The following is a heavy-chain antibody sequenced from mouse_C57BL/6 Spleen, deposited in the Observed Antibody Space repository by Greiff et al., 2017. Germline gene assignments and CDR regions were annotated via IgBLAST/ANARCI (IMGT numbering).Heavy chain of an antibody. CDR3: ARSGYYRYFDV. J-gene: IGHJ1*03. Sequence: QVQLQQSGAELVKPGASVKISCKASCYAFSSYWMNWVKQRPGKGLEWIGQIYPGDGDTNYNGKFKGKATLTADKSSSTAYMQLSSLTSEDSAVYFCARSGYYRYFDVWGTGTTVTVSS. D-gene: IGHD2-2*01. CDR1: CYAFSSYW. CDR2: IYPGDGDT. V-gene: IGHV1-80*01.